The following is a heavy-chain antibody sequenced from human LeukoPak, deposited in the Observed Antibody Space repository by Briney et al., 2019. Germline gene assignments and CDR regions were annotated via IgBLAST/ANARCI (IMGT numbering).Heavy chain of an antibody. Sequence: PSGTLSLTCGVSGGSITTTNFWSWVRQPPGGGLEWIGEIPLRGRTQYNPSLKSRVTISVDTTKNQFSLKLTSVTAADTAVFFCVRHFHGSGYVVDLWGQGTLVTVSS. J-gene: IGHJ5*02. CDR2: IPLRGRT. D-gene: IGHD6-13*01. CDR1: GGSITTTNF. CDR3: VRHFHGSGYVVDL. V-gene: IGHV4-4*02.